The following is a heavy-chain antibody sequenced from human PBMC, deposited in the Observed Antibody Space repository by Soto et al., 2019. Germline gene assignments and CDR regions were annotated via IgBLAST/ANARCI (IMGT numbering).Heavy chain of an antibody. CDR3: ARAPEGIAVAGTLRFDY. V-gene: IGHV3-48*02. Sequence: EVQLVESGGGLVQPGGSLRLSCAASGFTFSSYSMNWVRQAPGKGLEWVSYISSSSSTIYYEDSVKGRFTIARDNAKNSLYLQMNSLRDEDTAVYDCARAPEGIAVAGTLRFDYWGQGTLVTVSS. CDR1: GFTFSSYS. D-gene: IGHD6-19*01. CDR2: ISSSSSTI. J-gene: IGHJ4*02.